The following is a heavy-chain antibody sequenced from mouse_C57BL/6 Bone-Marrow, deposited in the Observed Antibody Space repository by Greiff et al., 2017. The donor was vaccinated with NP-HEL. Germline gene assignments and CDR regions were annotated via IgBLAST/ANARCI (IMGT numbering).Heavy chain of an antibody. V-gene: IGHV1-59*01. CDR1: GYTFTSYW. CDR3: ARSYITTFMDY. Sequence: QVQLQQPGAELVRPGTSVKLSCKASGYTFTSYWMHWVKQRPGQGLEWIGVIDPSDSYTNYNQKFKGKATLTVDTSSSTAYMQLSSLTSEDSAVYYCARSYITTFMDYWGQGTSVTVSS. D-gene: IGHD1-1*01. CDR2: IDPSDSYT. J-gene: IGHJ4*01.